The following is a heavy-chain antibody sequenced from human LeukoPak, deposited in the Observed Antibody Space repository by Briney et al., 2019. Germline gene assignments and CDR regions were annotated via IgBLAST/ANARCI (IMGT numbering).Heavy chain of an antibody. D-gene: IGHD3-9*01. V-gene: IGHV1-69*13. J-gene: IGHJ4*02. CDR1: GGTFSSYA. CDR3: ARGEYYDILTGYLLDY. CDR2: IIPIFGTA. Sequence: SVKVSCKASGGTFSSYAISWVRQAPGQGLEWMGGIIPIFGTANYAQKFQGRVTITADESTSTAYMELSSLRSEDTAVYYCARGEYYDILTGYLLDYWGQGTLVTVSS.